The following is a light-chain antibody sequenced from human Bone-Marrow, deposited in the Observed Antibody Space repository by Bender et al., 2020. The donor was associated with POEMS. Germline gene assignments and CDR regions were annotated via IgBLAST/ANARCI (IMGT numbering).Light chain of an antibody. Sequence: QSALTQPASVAGSPGQSISISCTGTSSDVGRFDLVSWYQQHPGKAPKLILFEVNRRPSGVSHRFSGSKSGNTASLTLSGLQAEDEADYFCISYTSSSTLVFGGGTKLTVL. V-gene: IGLV2-14*02. CDR1: SSDVGRFDL. CDR2: EVN. CDR3: ISYTSSSTLV. J-gene: IGLJ3*02.